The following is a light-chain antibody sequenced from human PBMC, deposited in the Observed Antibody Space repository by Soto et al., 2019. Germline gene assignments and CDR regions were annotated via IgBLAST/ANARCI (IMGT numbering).Light chain of an antibody. CDR2: RNN. Sequence: QSVLTQPPSASGTPGQRVTVSCSGSSSNIGSNYVYWYQQLPGTAPKLLIYRNNQRPSGVPDRFSGSKSGTSASLAISGLRSEDEADYYCAAWDESLCRYVFGTGTKVTVL. CDR3: AAWDESLCRYV. V-gene: IGLV1-47*01. J-gene: IGLJ1*01. CDR1: SSNIGSNY.